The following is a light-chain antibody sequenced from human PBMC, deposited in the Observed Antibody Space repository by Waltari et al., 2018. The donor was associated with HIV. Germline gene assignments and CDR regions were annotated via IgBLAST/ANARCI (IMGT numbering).Light chain of an antibody. J-gene: IGLJ2*01. CDR1: SSNIGSNT. V-gene: IGLV1-44*01. CDR2: GDD. CDR3: GVWDDSLSGQAV. Sequence: QSVLTQPASVSGTPGQRVTISCSGSSSNIGSNTDTWYQQLQGAAPKLFIFGDDLRPSGVPDRFSGSKSGTSASLTISGLQFGDEAVYFCGVWDDSLSGQAVFGGGTILTVL.